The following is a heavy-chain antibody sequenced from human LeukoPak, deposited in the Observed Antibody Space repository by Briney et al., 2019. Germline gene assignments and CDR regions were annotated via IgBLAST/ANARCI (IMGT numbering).Heavy chain of an antibody. Sequence: AASVKVSCKASGYTFTNYGISWVRQAPGQGLEWMGWISGYNGNTNYAQKLQGRVTMTTDTSTSTAYMELRSLRSDDTAVYYCARAGFMITAVTTHTIDYWGQGTLVTVSS. J-gene: IGHJ4*02. D-gene: IGHD4-17*01. CDR3: ARAGFMITAVTTHTIDY. V-gene: IGHV1-18*01. CDR2: ISGYNGNT. CDR1: GYTFTNYG.